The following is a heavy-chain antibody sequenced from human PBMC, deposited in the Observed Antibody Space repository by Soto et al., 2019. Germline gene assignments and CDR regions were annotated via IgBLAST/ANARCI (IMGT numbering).Heavy chain of an antibody. CDR3: ANDAVGISWFYP. D-gene: IGHD7-27*01. V-gene: IGHV3-23*01. Sequence: PGGSLRLSCAASGFTFSSYAMSWVRQAPGKGLEWISAISGSGGSTYYADSVKGRFTISRDNSKNTLYLQMNSLRAEDTAVYYYANDAVGISWFYPWGQGALVTISS. CDR1: GFTFSSYA. J-gene: IGHJ5*02. CDR2: ISGSGGST.